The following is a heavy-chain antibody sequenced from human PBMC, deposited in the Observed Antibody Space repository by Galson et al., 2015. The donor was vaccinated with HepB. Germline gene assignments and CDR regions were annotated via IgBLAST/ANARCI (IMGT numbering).Heavy chain of an antibody. CDR1: GFTFSDYY. CDR2: ISSTSSYT. Sequence: SLRLSCAASGFTFSDYYMNWIRQAPGKGLEWILYISSTSSYTNYADSVKGRFTISRDNAKNSLYLLMNSLRAEDTAVYYCATHSSSVLVYWGQGTLVAVSS. D-gene: IGHD6-6*01. V-gene: IGHV3-11*06. CDR3: ATHSSSVLVY. J-gene: IGHJ4*02.